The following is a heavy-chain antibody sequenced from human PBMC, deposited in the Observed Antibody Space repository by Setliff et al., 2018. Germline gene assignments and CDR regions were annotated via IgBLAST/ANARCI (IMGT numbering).Heavy chain of an antibody. J-gene: IGHJ6*02. V-gene: IGHV1-18*01. CDR3: ARDHVHIAAAGTRTVPSHGMDV. CDR2: ISAYNGNT. Sequence: ASVKVSCKASGYTFTSYGISWVRQAPGQGLEWMGWISAYNGNTNYAQKLQGRVTMTTDTSTSTAYMELRSLRSDDTAVYYCARDHVHIAAAGTRTVPSHGMDVWGQGTTVTVSS. CDR1: GYTFTSYG. D-gene: IGHD6-13*01.